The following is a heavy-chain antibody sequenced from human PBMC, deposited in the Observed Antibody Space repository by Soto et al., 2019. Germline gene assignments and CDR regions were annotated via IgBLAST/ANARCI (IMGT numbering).Heavy chain of an antibody. CDR3: ARKRLEGVYDSPTDDYYYFMDV. V-gene: IGHV3-33*01. D-gene: IGHD5-12*01. CDR2: IWYDGSNK. CDR1: GFTFSSYG. Sequence: GRSLRLSWAASGFTFSSYGMHWVRQAPGKGLEWVAVIWYDGSNKYYADSVKGRFTISRDNSKNTLYLQMNSLRAEDTAVYYCARKRLEGVYDSPTDDYYYFMDVWGKGTTVTVSS. J-gene: IGHJ6*03.